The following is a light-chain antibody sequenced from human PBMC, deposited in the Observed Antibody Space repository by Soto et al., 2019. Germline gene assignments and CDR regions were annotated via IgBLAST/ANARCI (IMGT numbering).Light chain of an antibody. V-gene: IGLV1-40*01. CDR2: GNS. CDR3: QSYDSSLSIWV. J-gene: IGLJ3*02. CDR1: SSNIGAGYD. Sequence: QSVLTQPPSVSGAPGQRVTISCTGSSSNIGAGYDVHWYQQLPGTAPKLLIYGNSDRPSGVPDRFSGSKSGTSASLAITGLQAEDEADDCCQSYDSSLSIWVFGGGTQLTVL.